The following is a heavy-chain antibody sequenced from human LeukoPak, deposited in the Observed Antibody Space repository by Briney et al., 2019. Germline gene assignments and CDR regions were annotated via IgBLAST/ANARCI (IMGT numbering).Heavy chain of an antibody. CDR1: GSTFSSYS. V-gene: IGHV3-21*01. Sequence: GGSLRLSCAASGSTFSSYSMNWVRQAPGKGLEWVSFIRSSSSYIYYADSVKGRFTISRDNAKNSLYLQMNSLRAEDTAVYYCARPGIAVAGGFFDYWGQGTLVTVSS. J-gene: IGHJ4*02. CDR2: IRSSSSYI. CDR3: ARPGIAVAGGFFDY. D-gene: IGHD6-19*01.